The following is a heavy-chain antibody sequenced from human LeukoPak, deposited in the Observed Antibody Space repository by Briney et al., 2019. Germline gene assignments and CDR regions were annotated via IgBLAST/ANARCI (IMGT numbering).Heavy chain of an antibody. CDR1: GFTFSSYW. CDR2: INTDGSST. V-gene: IGHV3-74*01. Sequence: GGSLRLSCAASGFTFSSYWMHWVRQAPGKGLVWVSRINTDGSSTSYADSVKGRFTISRDNAKNTLYLQMNSLRAEDTAVYYCARAARPIFDAFDIWGQGTMVTVS. CDR3: ARAARPIFDAFDI. D-gene: IGHD3-3*02. J-gene: IGHJ3*02.